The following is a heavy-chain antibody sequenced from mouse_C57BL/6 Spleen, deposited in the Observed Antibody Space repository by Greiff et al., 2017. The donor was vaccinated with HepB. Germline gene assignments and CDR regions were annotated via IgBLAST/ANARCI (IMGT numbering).Heavy chain of an antibody. CDR2: IDPSDSYT. CDR1: GYTFTSYW. D-gene: IGHD2-1*01. CDR3: ATLYGNYGYFDV. J-gene: IGHJ1*03. Sequence: QVQLQQPGAELVMPGASVKLSCKASGYTFTSYWMHWVKQRPGQGLEWIGEIDPSDSYTNSNQKFKGKSTLTVDKSSSTAYMQLSSLTSEDSAVYYCATLYGNYGYFDVWGTGTTVTVSS. V-gene: IGHV1-69*01.